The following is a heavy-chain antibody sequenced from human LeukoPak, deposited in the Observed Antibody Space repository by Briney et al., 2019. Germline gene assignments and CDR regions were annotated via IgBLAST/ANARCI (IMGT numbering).Heavy chain of an antibody. Sequence: PGGSLRLSCAASGFTFSSYAMSWVRQAPGKGLEWVSTISGSGGSTYYADSVKGRFTISRDNSKSTLYLQMNSLRAEDTAVYYCARGGVVGATTPRRGYFDYWGQGTLVTVSS. V-gene: IGHV3-23*01. J-gene: IGHJ4*02. CDR1: GFTFSSYA. D-gene: IGHD1-26*01. CDR2: ISGSGGST. CDR3: ARGGVVGATTPRRGYFDY.